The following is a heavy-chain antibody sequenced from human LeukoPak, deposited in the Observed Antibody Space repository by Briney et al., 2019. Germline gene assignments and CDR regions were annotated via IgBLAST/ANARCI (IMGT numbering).Heavy chain of an antibody. Sequence: TSETLSLTCAVYGGSFSGYYWSWIRQPPGKGLEWIGYIYYSGSTNYNPSLKSRVTISVDTSKNQFSLKLSSVTAADTAVYYCAXSPRAYYYGMDVWGQGTTVTVSS. CDR3: AXSPRAYYYGMDV. J-gene: IGHJ6*02. V-gene: IGHV4-59*01. CDR2: IYYSGST. CDR1: GGSFSGYY.